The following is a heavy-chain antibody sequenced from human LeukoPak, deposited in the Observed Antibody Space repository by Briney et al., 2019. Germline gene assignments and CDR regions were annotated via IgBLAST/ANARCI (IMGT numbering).Heavy chain of an antibody. CDR2: MSHSGST. V-gene: IGHV4-59*08. J-gene: IGHJ4*02. CDR3: ARDLYGATTFDY. D-gene: IGHD1-26*01. Sequence: PSETLSLTCTVSGGSISSYYWSWIRQPPGKGLEWVASMSHSGSTFYNPSLKSRVTISVDTSKDQLSLELTSVTAADTAVYYCARDLYGATTFDYWGQGSLVTVSS. CDR1: GGSISSYY.